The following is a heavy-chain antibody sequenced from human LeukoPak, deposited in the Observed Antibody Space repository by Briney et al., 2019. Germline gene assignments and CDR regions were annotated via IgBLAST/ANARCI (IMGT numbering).Heavy chain of an antibody. Sequence: SGGSTYYADPVKGRFTISRDNSKNTLYLQMNSLRTEDTAVYYCARPPSGSYSPHFGYWGQGTLVTVSS. D-gene: IGHD1-26*01. CDR2: SGGST. CDR3: ARPPSGSYSPHFGY. V-gene: IGHV3-66*02. J-gene: IGHJ4*02.